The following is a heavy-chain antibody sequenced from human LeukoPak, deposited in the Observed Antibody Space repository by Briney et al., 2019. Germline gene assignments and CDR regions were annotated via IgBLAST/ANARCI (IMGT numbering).Heavy chain of an antibody. CDR2: VWYDDAVK. V-gene: IGHV3-33*08. Sequence: GGSLRLSCVASGFTFGSYGMHWVRQAPGKGLGWLAVVWYDDAVKYYADSVKGRFTISRDNSKNTLFLQMNNLSAEDTAVYYCARDNDYYDLHYWGQGTLVTVSS. D-gene: IGHD3-22*01. CDR3: ARDNDYYDLHY. J-gene: IGHJ4*02. CDR1: GFTFGSYG.